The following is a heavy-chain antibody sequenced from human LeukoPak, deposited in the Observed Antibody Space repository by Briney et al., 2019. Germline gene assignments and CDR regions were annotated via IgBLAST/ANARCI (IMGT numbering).Heavy chain of an antibody. CDR3: AREHYDILTGYYWTEDN. J-gene: IGHJ4*02. V-gene: IGHV4-38-2*02. Sequence: SETLSLTCTVSGYSISSGYYWGWIRQPPGKGLEWIGSIFHSGSTYYNPSLKSRVTISVDTSKNQFSLKLSSVTAADTAVYYCAREHYDILTGYYWTEDNWGQGTLVTVSS. CDR1: GYSISSGYY. D-gene: IGHD3-9*01. CDR2: IFHSGST.